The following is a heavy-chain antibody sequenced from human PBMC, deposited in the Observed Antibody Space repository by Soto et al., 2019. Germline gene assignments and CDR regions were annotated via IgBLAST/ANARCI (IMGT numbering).Heavy chain of an antibody. V-gene: IGHV3-48*03. Sequence: VQLVESGGGVVQPGRSLRLSCAASGFTFSSYAMHWVRQAPGKGLEWVAYISSSGSAIYYADSVKGRFTISRDNAKKSLNLQMNSLRAEDTAVYYCARESCSSTSCSTRYGMDVWGQGTAVTVSS. CDR3: ARESCSSTSCSTRYGMDV. D-gene: IGHD2-2*01. J-gene: IGHJ6*02. CDR1: GFTFSSYA. CDR2: ISSSGSAI.